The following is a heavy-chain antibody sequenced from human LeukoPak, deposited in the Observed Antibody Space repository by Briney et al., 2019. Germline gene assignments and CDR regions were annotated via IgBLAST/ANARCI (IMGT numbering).Heavy chain of an antibody. D-gene: IGHD4-17*01. CDR2: ISGSGGST. CDR3: AKDLTVFNSDY. V-gene: IGHV3-23*01. CDR1: GFTFSSFA. Sequence: GGSLRVSCAASGFTFSSFAMNWVRQAPGKGLEWVSAISGSGGSTYYADSAKGRFTISRDNSKNTLYLQMNSLRAEDTAVYYCAKDLTVFNSDYWGQGTLVTVSS. J-gene: IGHJ4*02.